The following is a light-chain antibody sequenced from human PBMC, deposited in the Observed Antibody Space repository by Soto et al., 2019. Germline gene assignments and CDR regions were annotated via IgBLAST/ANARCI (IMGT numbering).Light chain of an antibody. CDR1: QSLLYRNGYNY. V-gene: IGKV2-28*01. CDR2: LGS. Sequence: DLVMTQSPLSLPVTPGEPASISCRSSQSLLYRNGYNYLDWYLQKPGQSPQLLFYLGSNRASGVPDRISGSGSGVEYTLKISRVVGDGVGLYYGMQCLQPPHPFGGGTQVEI. J-gene: IGKJ4*01. CDR3: MQCLQPPHP.